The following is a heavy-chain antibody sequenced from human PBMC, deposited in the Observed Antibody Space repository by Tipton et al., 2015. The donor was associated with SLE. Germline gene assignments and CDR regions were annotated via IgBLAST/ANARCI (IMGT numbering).Heavy chain of an antibody. D-gene: IGHD3-16*01. J-gene: IGHJ4*02. Sequence: TLSLTCTVSGGSINSYYWNWIRQSAGKGLEWIGYFHHSGSTNYNPSLQSRVTRSRDPSKNQFSLNLSSATAADTAGYYCAGDQVGVGDFDYWGQGALVTVSS. CDR3: AGDQVGVGDFDY. V-gene: IGHV4-59*01. CDR2: FHHSGST. CDR1: GGSINSYY.